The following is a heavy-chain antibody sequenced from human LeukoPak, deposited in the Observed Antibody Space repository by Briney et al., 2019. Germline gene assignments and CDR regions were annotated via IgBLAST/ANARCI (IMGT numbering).Heavy chain of an antibody. CDR1: GGTFSSYA. CDR3: ARGPRNWFDP. Sequence: SVKVSCKASGGTFSSYAISWVRQAPGQGLEWMGGIIPIFGTANYAQKFQGRVTITTDESTGTAYMELSSLRSEDTAVYYCARGPRNWFDPWGQGTLVTVSS. CDR2: IIPIFGTA. V-gene: IGHV1-69*05. J-gene: IGHJ5*02.